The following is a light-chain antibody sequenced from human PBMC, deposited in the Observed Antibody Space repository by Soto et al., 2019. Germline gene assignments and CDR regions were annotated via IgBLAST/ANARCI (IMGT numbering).Light chain of an antibody. J-gene: IGKJ1*01. V-gene: IGKV3-15*01. CDR3: QQYRSWPRT. CDR1: QSVDIS. CDR2: GAS. Sequence: EIVLTQSPATLSVSAGERVILSCRASQSVDISLAWYQQKPGQAPRLLIYGASTRATDMPGTFSGRGSGTEFTLTITSLRPEDFGVYYCQQYRSWPRTFGQGTKVDI.